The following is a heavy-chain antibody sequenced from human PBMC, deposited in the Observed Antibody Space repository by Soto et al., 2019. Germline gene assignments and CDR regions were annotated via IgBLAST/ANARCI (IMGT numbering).Heavy chain of an antibody. J-gene: IGHJ4*02. V-gene: IGHV3-30-3*01. D-gene: IGHD6-13*01. CDR3: ARDFLHSNSSSWPDDY. CDR2: ISYDGSNK. CDR1: GFTCSSYT. Sequence: PGGSRRSSCAASGFTCSSYTMHWVRQSPGKGLEWVAVISYDGSNKYYADSVKGRFTISRDNSKNTLYLQMNSLRAEDTAVYYCARDFLHSNSSSWPDDYWGQGTLVTVSS.